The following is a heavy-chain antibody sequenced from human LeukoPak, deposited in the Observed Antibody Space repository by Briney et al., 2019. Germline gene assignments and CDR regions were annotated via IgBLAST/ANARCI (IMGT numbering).Heavy chain of an antibody. CDR3: ASSAAGTDWFDP. Sequence: ASVKVSCKASGYTFTSYDINWVRQAPGQGLEWMGWISAYSGNTNYAQKLQGRVTMTTDTSTSTAYMELRSLRSDDTAVYYCASSAAGTDWFDPWGQGTLVTVSS. CDR2: ISAYSGNT. D-gene: IGHD6-13*01. J-gene: IGHJ5*02. CDR1: GYTFTSYD. V-gene: IGHV1-18*01.